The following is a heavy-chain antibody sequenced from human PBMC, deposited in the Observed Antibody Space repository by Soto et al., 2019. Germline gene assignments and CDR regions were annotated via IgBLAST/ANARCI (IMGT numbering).Heavy chain of an antibody. CDR1: GFTFSSYW. V-gene: IGHV3-7*01. D-gene: IGHD3-22*01. Sequence: PGGSLRLSCAASGFTFSSYWMSWVRQAPGKGLEWVANIKQDGSEKYYVDSVKGRFTISRDNAKNSLYLQMNSLRAEDTAVYYCARDIYYDSSGYYFNLFDYWGQGTLVTVSS. J-gene: IGHJ4*02. CDR3: ARDIYYDSSGYYFNLFDY. CDR2: IKQDGSEK.